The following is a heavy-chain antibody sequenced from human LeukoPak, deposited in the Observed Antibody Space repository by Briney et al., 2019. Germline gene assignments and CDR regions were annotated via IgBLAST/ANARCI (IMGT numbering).Heavy chain of an antibody. Sequence: SETLSLTCAVYGGSFSGYFWSWIRQPPGKGLEWIGEINHSGSTNYNPSLKSRVTISVDTSKNQVSLKLNSVTAADTAVYYCARVLPGGYCSSTSCRRFDIWGQGTMVTVSS. J-gene: IGHJ3*02. CDR1: GGSFSGYF. D-gene: IGHD2-2*01. V-gene: IGHV4-34*01. CDR3: ARVLPGGYCSSTSCRRFDI. CDR2: INHSGST.